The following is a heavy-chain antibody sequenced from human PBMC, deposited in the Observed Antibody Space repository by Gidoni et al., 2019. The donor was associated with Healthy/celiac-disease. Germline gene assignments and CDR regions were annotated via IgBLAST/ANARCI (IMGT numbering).Heavy chain of an antibody. J-gene: IGHJ6*02. CDR3: ARDLSMILRDGMDV. CDR2: ISGSRSYI. CDR1: GFSFISYG. Sequence: EVQLVESGGGLVGPGGSMRLSCAASGFSFISYGMNWVRQAPGKGLAWVSSISGSRSYIYYADSVKGLFPIYRDNAKNSLYLQMNRLRAEDTAVSYCARDLSMILRDGMDVWGQGTTVTVSS. V-gene: IGHV3-21*02. D-gene: IGHD3-16*01.